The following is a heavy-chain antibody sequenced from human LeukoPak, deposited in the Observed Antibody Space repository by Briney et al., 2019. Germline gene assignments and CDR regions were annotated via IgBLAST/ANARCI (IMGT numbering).Heavy chain of an antibody. CDR1: GFIFSSYS. CDR2: ISTSSSYI. D-gene: IGHD3-16*01. V-gene: IGHV3-21*01. Sequence: GGSLRLSCAASGFIFSSYSMNWVRQAPEKGLEWVSSISTSSSYIYYADTVKGRFSMSRDDAKNSLYLQMNSLRAEDTAVYYCARSGSYLFDAFDIWGQGAMVTVSS. CDR3: ARSGSYLFDAFDI. J-gene: IGHJ3*02.